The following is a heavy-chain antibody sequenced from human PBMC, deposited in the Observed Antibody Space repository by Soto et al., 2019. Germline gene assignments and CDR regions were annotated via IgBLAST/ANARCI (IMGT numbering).Heavy chain of an antibody. CDR1: GFTFSTYW. V-gene: IGHV3-7*03. CDR2: IRQDGTET. Sequence: EAQLVESGGGLVQPGGSLRLSCAASGFTFSTYWMNWVRQAPGMGLEWLAIIRQDGTETRYVDSVKGRFTISRDNTKNSLFLQMNNLRADDTAVYYCVGGAGWELDYWGQGTLVTVSS. J-gene: IGHJ4*02. D-gene: IGHD1-26*01. CDR3: VGGAGWELDY.